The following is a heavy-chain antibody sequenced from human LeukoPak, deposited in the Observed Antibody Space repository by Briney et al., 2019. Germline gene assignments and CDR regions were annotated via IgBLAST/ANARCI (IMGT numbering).Heavy chain of an antibody. CDR2: INHSGST. V-gene: IGHV4-34*01. CDR1: GGSFSGYY. Sequence: SETLSLTCAVYGGSFSGYYWRWIRQPPGKGLEWIGEINHSGSTNYNPSLKSRVTISVDTSKNQFSLKLSSVTAADTAVYYCARGRASGSGSYWGYYFDYWGQGTLVTVSS. J-gene: IGHJ4*02. CDR3: ARGRASGSGSYWGYYFDY. D-gene: IGHD3-10*01.